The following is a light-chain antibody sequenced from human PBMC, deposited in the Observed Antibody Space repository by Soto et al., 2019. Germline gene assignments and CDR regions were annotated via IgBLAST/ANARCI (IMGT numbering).Light chain of an antibody. V-gene: IGLV1-36*01. Sequence: QSVLTQPPSVSAAPRQRVTISCSGSSSNIGNNAVNWYQQLPGKAPKLLIYFDDLLPSGVSIRFSGSKSGTSASLAISGLQSEDEADYYCAAWDGSLNAYVFGTGTKVTVL. CDR3: AAWDGSLNAYV. J-gene: IGLJ1*01. CDR2: FDD. CDR1: SSNIGNNA.